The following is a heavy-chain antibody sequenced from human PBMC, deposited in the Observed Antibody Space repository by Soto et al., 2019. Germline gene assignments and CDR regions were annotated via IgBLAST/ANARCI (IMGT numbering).Heavy chain of an antibody. V-gene: IGHV4-39*01. Sequence: SETLSLTCTVSGGSISSSSYYWGWIRQPPGKGLEWIGSIYYSGSTYYNPSLKSRVTISVDTSKNQFSLKLSSVTAADTAVYYCARLGAVLTGDSYFDYWGQGTLVTVSS. CDR2: IYYSGST. CDR3: ARLGAVLTGDSYFDY. J-gene: IGHJ4*02. CDR1: GGSISSSSYY. D-gene: IGHD7-27*01.